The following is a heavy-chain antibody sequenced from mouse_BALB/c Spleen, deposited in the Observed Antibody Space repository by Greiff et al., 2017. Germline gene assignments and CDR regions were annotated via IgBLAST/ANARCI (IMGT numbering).Heavy chain of an antibody. D-gene: IGHD1-1*01. CDR1: GFTFTDYY. J-gene: IGHJ4*01. Sequence: EVMLVESGGGLVQPGGSLRLSCATSGFTFTDYYMSWVRQPPGKALEWLGFIRNKANGYTTEYSASVKGRFTISRDNSQSILYLQMNTLRAEDSATYYCARGASTRGSSYAMDYWGQGTSVTVSS. V-gene: IGHV7-3*02. CDR3: ARGASTRGSSYAMDY. CDR2: IRNKANGYTT.